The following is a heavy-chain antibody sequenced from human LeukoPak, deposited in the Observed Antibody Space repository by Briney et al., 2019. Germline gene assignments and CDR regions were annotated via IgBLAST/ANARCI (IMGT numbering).Heavy chain of an antibody. CDR1: GFILGNAW. CDR3: TSPPWYDSRGY. J-gene: IGHJ4*02. Sequence: AGGSLRLSCAAYGFILGNAWMSWVRQAPGKGLEWVGRIKTKTDGGTTDYAAPVKGRLNISRHESKSTMYLQINSLKTDVNAVYYCTSPPWYDSRGYWGQGTLVTVSS. D-gene: IGHD6-13*01. V-gene: IGHV3-15*01. CDR2: IKTKTDGGTT.